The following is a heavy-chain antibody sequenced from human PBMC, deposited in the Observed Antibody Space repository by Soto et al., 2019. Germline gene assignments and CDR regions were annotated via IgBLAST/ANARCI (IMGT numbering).Heavy chain of an antibody. CDR3: ARRYSSGWYHFDY. Sequence: SEIMCVPCAVLGGSFGGYYWRCIRQPPGKGLEWIGEINHSGSTNYDPSLKSRVTISVDTSKNQFSLKLSSVTAADTAVYYCARRYSSGWYHFDYLGQGTLVTVSS. CDR1: GGSFGGYY. V-gene: IGHV4-34*01. D-gene: IGHD6-19*01. J-gene: IGHJ4*02. CDR2: INHSGST.